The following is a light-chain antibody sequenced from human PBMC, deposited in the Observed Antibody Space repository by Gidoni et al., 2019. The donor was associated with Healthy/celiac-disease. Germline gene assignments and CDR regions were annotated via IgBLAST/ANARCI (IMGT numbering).Light chain of an antibody. CDR2: EVS. Sequence: QSALTQPASVYGSPGQSITISCTGTSSDVGGYNYVSWYQQHPGKAPRLMIYEVSKRPSGVSNRFSGSKSGNTASLTISGLQAEDEADYYCSSYTSSSRVFGGGTKLTVL. CDR3: SSYTSSSRV. J-gene: IGLJ2*01. CDR1: SSDVGGYNY. V-gene: IGLV2-14*01.